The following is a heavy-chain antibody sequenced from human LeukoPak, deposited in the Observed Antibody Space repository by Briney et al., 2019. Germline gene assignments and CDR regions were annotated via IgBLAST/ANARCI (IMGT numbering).Heavy chain of an antibody. D-gene: IGHD3-10*01. J-gene: IGHJ5*02. Sequence: SETLSLTCAVYGGSFSGYYWSWIRQPPGKGLEWIGEINHSGSTNYNPSLKSRVTISVDTSKNQFSLKLSSVTAADTAVYYCARRRQLQWYYGSGSRYNWFDPWGQGTLVTVSS. CDR2: INHSGST. CDR3: ARRRQLQWYYGSGSRYNWFDP. CDR1: GGSFSGYY. V-gene: IGHV4-34*01.